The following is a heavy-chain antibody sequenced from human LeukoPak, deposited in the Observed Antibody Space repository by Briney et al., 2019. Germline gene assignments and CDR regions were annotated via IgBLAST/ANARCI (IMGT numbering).Heavy chain of an antibody. CDR2: MNPNSGNT. CDR1: GYTCTSYD. V-gene: IGHV1-8*01. Sequence: ASVKVTCKASGYTCTSYDINWVRQPTGQGLEWMGWMNPNSGNTGYAQKFQGRDTMTRNTTISTAYMELSSLRSEDTAVYYCARGFYDFWSGDDYWGQGTLVTVSS. D-gene: IGHD3-3*01. J-gene: IGHJ4*02. CDR3: ARGFYDFWSGDDY.